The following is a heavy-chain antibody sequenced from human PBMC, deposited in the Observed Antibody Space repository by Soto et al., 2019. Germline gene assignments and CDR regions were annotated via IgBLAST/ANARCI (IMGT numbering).Heavy chain of an antibody. CDR2: ISGSGGST. J-gene: IGHJ4*02. Sequence: GVSMRLSRAAAWCTCISYAGRWVRKAPGKGLEWVSAISGSGGSTYYADSVKGRFTISRDNSKNTLYLQMNSLRAEDTAVYYCAKDLDTTVTTGTYWGQGTLVTVSS. CDR3: AKDLDTTVTTGTY. V-gene: IGHV3-23*01. D-gene: IGHD4-4*01. CDR1: WCTCISYA.